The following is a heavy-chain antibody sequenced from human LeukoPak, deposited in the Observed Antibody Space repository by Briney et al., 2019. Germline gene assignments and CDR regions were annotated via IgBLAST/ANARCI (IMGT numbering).Heavy chain of an antibody. CDR3: ARDRRTVTTHDY. Sequence: GGSLRLSCVASGFNFSPYAVHWVRQAPGKGLEWVAIISNDGTTESYTDSVKGRFTISRDNFKNTLYLQMNGLRLEDTAVYYCARDRRTVTTHDYWGQGTLVTVSS. V-gene: IGHV3-30-3*01. D-gene: IGHD4-17*01. J-gene: IGHJ4*02. CDR2: ISNDGTTE. CDR1: GFNFSPYA.